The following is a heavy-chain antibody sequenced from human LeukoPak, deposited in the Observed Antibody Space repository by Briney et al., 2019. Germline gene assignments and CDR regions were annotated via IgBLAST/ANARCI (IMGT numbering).Heavy chain of an antibody. Sequence: PSETLSLTCSVSGDSIRSSSYYWGWIRQPPGKGLEWIGNIYYSGSTYYNPSLESRVTMSLDTSKNQFSLKLSSVTAADTAVYYCARDENGYVWGSFRAWGQGTLVTVSS. CDR1: GDSIRSSSYY. D-gene: IGHD3-16*02. CDR3: ARDENGYVWGSFRA. J-gene: IGHJ5*02. CDR2: IYYSGST. V-gene: IGHV4-39*07.